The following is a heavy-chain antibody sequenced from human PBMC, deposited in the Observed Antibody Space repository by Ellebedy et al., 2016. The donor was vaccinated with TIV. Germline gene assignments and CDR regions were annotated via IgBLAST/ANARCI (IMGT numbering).Heavy chain of an antibody. V-gene: IGHV4-39*01. J-gene: IGHJ6*02. Sequence: SETLSLTCTVSGGSISSSSYYWGWIRQPPGKGLEWIGSIYYSGSTYYSPSLKSRVTMSVDTSKNQFSLKLTSVTAADTAVYYCARLGVKYGDYGMGMDVWGQGTTVTVSS. CDR3: ARLGVKYGDYGMGMDV. CDR2: IYYSGST. CDR1: GGSISSSSYY. D-gene: IGHD4-17*01.